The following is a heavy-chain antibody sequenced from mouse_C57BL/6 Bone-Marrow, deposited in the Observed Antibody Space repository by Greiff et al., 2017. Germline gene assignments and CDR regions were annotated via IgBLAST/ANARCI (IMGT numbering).Heavy chain of an antibody. CDR2: ISNGGGST. D-gene: IGHD2-1*01. J-gene: IGHJ4*01. Sequence: EVQLVESGGGLVQPGGSLKLSCAASGFTFSDYYMYWVRQTPEKRLEWVAYISNGGGSTYYQDTVKGRFTISRDNAKNTLYLQMSRLKSEDTAMYYCARGDYGNYVDYAMDYWGQGTSVTVSS. CDR3: ARGDYGNYVDYAMDY. V-gene: IGHV5-12*01. CDR1: GFTFSDYY.